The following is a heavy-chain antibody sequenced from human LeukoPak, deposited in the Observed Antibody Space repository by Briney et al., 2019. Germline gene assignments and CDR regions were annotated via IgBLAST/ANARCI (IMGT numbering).Heavy chain of an antibody. V-gene: IGHV1-69*05. Sequence: GASVKVSCKASGGTFSSYAISWVRQAPGQGLEWMGGIIPIFGTANYAQKFQGRVTITTDESTSTAYMELSSLRYEDTAVYYCARGKGWRLAFDYWGQETLVTVSS. CDR1: GGTFSSYA. D-gene: IGHD2-15*01. CDR2: IIPIFGTA. J-gene: IGHJ4*02. CDR3: ARGKGWRLAFDY.